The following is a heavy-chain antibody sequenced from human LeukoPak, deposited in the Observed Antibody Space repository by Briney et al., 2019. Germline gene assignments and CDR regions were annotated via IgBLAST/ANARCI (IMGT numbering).Heavy chain of an antibody. V-gene: IGHV3-43*01. Sequence: EGSLRLSCAASGFKFDDYIMHWVRRAPEKGLEWVSLMSWNSDYTSYADSVKGRFTVSRDNSKNSLYLQMNSLRTEDTAFYYCAKGTGYSYFDYWGQGTLVTVSS. J-gene: IGHJ4*02. CDR3: AKGTGYSYFDY. CDR1: GFKFDDYI. CDR2: MSWNSDYT. D-gene: IGHD4-11*01.